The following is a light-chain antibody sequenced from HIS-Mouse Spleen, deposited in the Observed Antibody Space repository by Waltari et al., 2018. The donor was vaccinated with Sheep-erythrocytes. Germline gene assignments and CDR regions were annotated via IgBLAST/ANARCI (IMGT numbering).Light chain of an antibody. V-gene: IGLV3-1*01. CDR1: KLGDKY. J-gene: IGLJ1*01. CDR2: QDS. Sequence: SYELTHPPSVSVSPGQTASITCSGDKLGDKYACWYQQKPGQSPVLVIYQDSKRPSGIPWRFSGSNSGNTATLTISGTQAMDEADYYCQAWDSSTYVFGTGTKVTVL. CDR3: QAWDSSTYV.